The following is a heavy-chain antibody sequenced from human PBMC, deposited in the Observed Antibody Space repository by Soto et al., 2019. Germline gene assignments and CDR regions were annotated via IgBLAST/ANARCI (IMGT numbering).Heavy chain of an antibody. CDR2: IIAGNGDA. D-gene: IGHD4-17*01. CDR1: GYTFSNYG. J-gene: IGHJ4*02. Sequence: ASVKFSCKASGYTFSNYGVHWVRQAPGQMREWMGLIIAGNGDAKYXXKFQGRVXXTRDTSAITAXMELSXLVPEETDVXYCAADVGGYIYGFARHWGPGTLVTVSS. CDR3: AADVGGYIYGFARH. V-gene: IGHV1-3*01.